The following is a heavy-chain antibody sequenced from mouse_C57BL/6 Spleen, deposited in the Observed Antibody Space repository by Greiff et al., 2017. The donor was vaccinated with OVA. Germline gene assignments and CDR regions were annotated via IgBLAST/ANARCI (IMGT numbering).Heavy chain of an antibody. D-gene: IGHD1-1*01. J-gene: IGHJ4*01. V-gene: IGHV1-82*01. CDR1: GYAFSSSW. CDR3: AKVTTVVHYAMDD. CDR2: IYPGDGDT. Sequence: VQLQQSGPELVKPGASVKISCKASGYAFSSSWMNWVKQRPGKGLEWIGRIYPGDGDTNYNGKFKGKATLTADKSSSTAYMQLSSLTSEDSAVYFCAKVTTVVHYAMDDWGQGTSVTVSS.